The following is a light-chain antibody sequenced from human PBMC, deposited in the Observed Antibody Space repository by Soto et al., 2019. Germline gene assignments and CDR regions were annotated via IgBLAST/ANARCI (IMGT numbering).Light chain of an antibody. V-gene: IGKV3-20*01. CDR2: GGS. J-gene: IGKJ2*01. CDR1: QSVSSSY. CDR3: QQYSSLPRT. Sequence: EIVLTQSPGTLSLSPGERATISCRASQSVSSSYLGWYQQKPGHAPRLLIYGGSSRSTGIPARFSGSGSGTDFTLTISSLEPEDVAAYYCQQYSSLPRTFGQGTKLEIK.